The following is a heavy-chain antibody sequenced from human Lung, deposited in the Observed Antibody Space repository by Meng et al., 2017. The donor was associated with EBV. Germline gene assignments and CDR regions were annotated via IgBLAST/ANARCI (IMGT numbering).Heavy chain of an antibody. Sequence: VTRVHAGGEVKKPGSSVRVSCKASGYTFGSYGICWVQQAPGQGLEWMGWFVNYVDTYPAPKFQGRVTMTTDTHTNTAFMELRSLTSDDTAVYYCASGTPGRSYCDYWGQGTLVTVSS. CDR3: ASGTPGRSYCDY. D-gene: IGHD2-15*01. J-gene: IGHJ4*02. CDR2: FVNYVDT. CDR1: GYTFGSYG. V-gene: IGHV1-18*01.